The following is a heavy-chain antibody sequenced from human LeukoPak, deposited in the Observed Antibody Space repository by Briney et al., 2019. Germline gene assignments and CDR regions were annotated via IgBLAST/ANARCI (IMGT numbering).Heavy chain of an antibody. CDR1: GFSFSSYA. V-gene: IGHV3-23*01. D-gene: IGHD3-22*01. J-gene: IGHJ3*01. CDR2: ISGSGGNT. Sequence: PGGSLRLSCTASGFSFSSYAMSWVRQAPGKGLERVSGISGSGGNTYYADSVKGRFTISRDNSKNTLYLQMNSLRAEDTAVYYCAKVLTFYYDSFGNDAFDFWGQGTMVTVSS. CDR3: AKVLTFYYDSFGNDAFDF.